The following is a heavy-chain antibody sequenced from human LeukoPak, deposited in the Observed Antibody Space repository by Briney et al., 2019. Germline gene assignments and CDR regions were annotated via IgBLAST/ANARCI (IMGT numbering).Heavy chain of an antibody. D-gene: IGHD5-24*01. CDR3: ARDRYGDGFAHLDY. Sequence: ASVKVSCEASGYTFTTYGIGWVRQAPGQGLEWMGWISGYNGNTNYAQKFQGRVTMTTDTSTSTAYMELRSLRSHDTAVYYCARDRYGDGFAHLDYWGQGALVTVSS. V-gene: IGHV1-18*01. J-gene: IGHJ4*02. CDR1: GYTFTTYG. CDR2: ISGYNGNT.